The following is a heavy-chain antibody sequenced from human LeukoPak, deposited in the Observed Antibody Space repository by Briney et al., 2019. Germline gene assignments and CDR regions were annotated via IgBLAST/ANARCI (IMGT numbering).Heavy chain of an antibody. D-gene: IGHD3-10*01. CDR1: GFTFSSYA. CDR2: ISGSGGST. V-gene: IGHV3-23*01. Sequence: GGSLRLSCAASGFTFSSYAMSWVRQAPGKGLEWVSAISGSGGSTYYADSVKGRFTISRDNSKNTLYLQMNSLRAVDTAVYYCAKDGSVLLWFGESDAFDIWGQGTMVTVSS. CDR3: AKDGSVLLWFGESDAFDI. J-gene: IGHJ3*02.